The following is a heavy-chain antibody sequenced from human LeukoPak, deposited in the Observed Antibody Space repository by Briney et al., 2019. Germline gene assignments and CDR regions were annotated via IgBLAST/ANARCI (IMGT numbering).Heavy chain of an antibody. CDR2: IYHSGST. Sequence: PSETLSLTCAVSGYSISSGYYWGWIRQPPGKGLEWIGSIYHSGSTYYNPSLKSRVTISVDTSKNQFSLKLSSVTAADTAVYYCATTIAAAANFGYWGQGTLVTVSS. J-gene: IGHJ4*02. CDR3: ATTIAAAANFGY. V-gene: IGHV4-38-2*01. D-gene: IGHD6-13*01. CDR1: GYSISSGYY.